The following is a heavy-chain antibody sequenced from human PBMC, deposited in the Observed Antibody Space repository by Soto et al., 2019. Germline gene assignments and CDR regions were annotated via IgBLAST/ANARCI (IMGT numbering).Heavy chain of an antibody. CDR3: ARSVDP. J-gene: IGHJ5*02. V-gene: IGHV4-31*03. CDR1: GGSISSGGYY. Sequence: QVQLQESGPGLVKPSQTLSLTCTVSGGSISSGGYYWSWIRQHPGKGLEWIGYIYYSGFTYYTPSLESRVTMSVDTSKNQFSLKLSSVSAAGTAVYYGARSVDPWGQGTLVTVSS. CDR2: IYYSGFT.